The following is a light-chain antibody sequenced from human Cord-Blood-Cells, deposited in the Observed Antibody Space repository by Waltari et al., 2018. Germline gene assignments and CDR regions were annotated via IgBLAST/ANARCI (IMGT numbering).Light chain of an antibody. CDR1: VLAKKY. Sequence: SYELTQPSSVSVSPGQTARITCSGAVLAKKYARWFHQKPGQAPVLVIYKDSERPSGIPGRFSGSSSGTTVTLTISGAQVEDEADYYCYSAADNNLVFGGGTKLTVL. CDR3: YSAADNNLV. CDR2: KDS. V-gene: IGLV3-27*01. J-gene: IGLJ2*01.